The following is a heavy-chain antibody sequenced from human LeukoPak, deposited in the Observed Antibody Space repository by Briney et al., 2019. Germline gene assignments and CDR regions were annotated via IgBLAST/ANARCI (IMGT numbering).Heavy chain of an antibody. Sequence: GGSLRLSCAASGFTFSSYAMHWVRQAPGKGLEYVSAISSNGGSTYYANSVKGRFTISRDNSKNTLYLQMGSLRAEDMAVYYCARAASYYYYYYYMDVWGKGTTVTVSS. CDR1: GFTFSSYA. J-gene: IGHJ6*03. CDR3: ARAASYYYYYYYMDV. CDR2: ISSNGGST. V-gene: IGHV3-64*01.